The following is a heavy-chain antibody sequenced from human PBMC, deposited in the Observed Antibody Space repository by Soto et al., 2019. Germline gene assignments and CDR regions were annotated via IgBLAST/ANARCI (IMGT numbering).Heavy chain of an antibody. CDR2: IYHSGST. J-gene: IGHJ4*02. CDR1: GGSISSSNW. CDR3: ASWGHYYGSGSSRQIDY. V-gene: IGHV4-4*02. Sequence: PSETLSLTCAVSGGSISSSNWWSWVRQPPGKGLEWIGEIYHSGSTNYNPSLKSRVTISVDKSKNQFSLKLSSVTAADTAVYYCASWGHYYGSGSSRQIDYWGQGTLVTVSS. D-gene: IGHD3-10*01.